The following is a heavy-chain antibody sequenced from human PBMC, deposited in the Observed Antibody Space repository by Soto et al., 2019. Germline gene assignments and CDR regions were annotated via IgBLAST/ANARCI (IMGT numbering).Heavy chain of an antibody. J-gene: IGHJ5*02. Sequence: PRASVKVSCKASGGTFSSETITWVRQAPGQGLEWMGGIIPITDTANYAQNFQGRVTITADESTSTVYMELSSLRSEDTAVYYCATLVPAPIKLFPRLGWFDPWGQGTLVTVSS. CDR2: IIPITDTA. D-gene: IGHD2-2*02. CDR3: ATLVPAPIKLFPRLGWFDP. CDR1: GGTFSSET. V-gene: IGHV1-69*13.